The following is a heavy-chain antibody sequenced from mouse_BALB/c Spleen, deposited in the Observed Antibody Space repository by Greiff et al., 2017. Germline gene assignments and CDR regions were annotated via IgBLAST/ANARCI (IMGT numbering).Heavy chain of an antibody. CDR2: ISYDGSN. D-gene: IGHD2-3*01. CDR1: GYSITSGYY. V-gene: IGHV3-6*02. J-gene: IGHJ1*01. Sequence: EVQVVESGPGLVKPSQSLSLTCSVTGYSITSGYYWNWIRQFPGNKLEWMGYISYDGSNNYNPSLKNRISITRDTSKNQFFLKLNSVTTEDTATYYCARHDGYYYFDVWGAGTTVTVSS. CDR3: ARHDGYYYFDV.